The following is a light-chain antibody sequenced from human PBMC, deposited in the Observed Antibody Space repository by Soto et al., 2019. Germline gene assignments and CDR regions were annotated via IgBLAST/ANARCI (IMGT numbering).Light chain of an antibody. CDR3: QQYNNWPPT. CDR1: QSVGGSF. J-gene: IGKJ1*01. CDR2: HTS. Sequence: ETVLTQSPGTLSLSPGERATLSCRASQSVGGSFLAWYQQRPGQAPRLLIYHTSYRATGIPDRFSGSGSGTEFTLTISSLQSEDFAVYYCQQYNNWPPTFGQGTKVDIK. V-gene: IGKV3-20*01.